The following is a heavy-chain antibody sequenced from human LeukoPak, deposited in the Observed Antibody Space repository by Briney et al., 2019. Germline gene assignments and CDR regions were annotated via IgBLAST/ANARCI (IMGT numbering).Heavy chain of an antibody. CDR2: IYGVGTT. CDR3: ARSTRALVPTADDAFDI. D-gene: IGHD2-2*01. J-gene: IGHJ3*02. Sequence: GGSLRLSCAASGLSVSRNYMNWVRQAPGKGLEWVSIIYGVGTTDYADSVQGRFTISRDNFKNTMYLQMNSLRAEDTAVYYCARSTRALVPTADDAFDIWGQGTMVTVSS. V-gene: IGHV3-66*02. CDR1: GLSVSRNY.